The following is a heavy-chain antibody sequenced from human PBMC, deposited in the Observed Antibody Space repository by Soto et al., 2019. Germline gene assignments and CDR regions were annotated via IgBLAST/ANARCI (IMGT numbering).Heavy chain of an antibody. CDR1: GGSFISYS. Sequence: QVQLVQSGAELKKPGSSVKVSCEASGGSFISYSFTGVRRAPWQGLMWVGRIIPIQNKANYALKFQDRVTITADRSTRTAYMELGSLRPEDTAVYYCAKSLLFGDHSYMDVWGKGTTVTVSS. V-gene: IGHV1-69*02. D-gene: IGHD3-3*01. CDR2: IIPIQNKA. CDR3: AKSLLFGDHSYMDV. J-gene: IGHJ6*03.